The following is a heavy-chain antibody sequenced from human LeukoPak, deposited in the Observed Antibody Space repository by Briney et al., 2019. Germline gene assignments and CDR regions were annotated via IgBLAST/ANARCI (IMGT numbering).Heavy chain of an antibody. CDR1: GGSFSGYY. D-gene: IGHD3-3*01. Sequence: SETLSLTCAVYGGSFSGYYWSWIRQPPGKGLEWIGEINHSGSTNYDPSLKSRVTISVDTSKNQFSLKLSSVTAADTAVYYCARGALSSPYYDFWSGYPRQYNWFDPWGQGTLVTVSS. J-gene: IGHJ5*02. V-gene: IGHV4-34*01. CDR2: INHSGST. CDR3: ARGALSSPYYDFWSGYPRQYNWFDP.